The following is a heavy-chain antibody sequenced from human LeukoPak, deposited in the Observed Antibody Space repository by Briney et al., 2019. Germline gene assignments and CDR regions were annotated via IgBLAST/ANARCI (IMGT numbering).Heavy chain of an antibody. CDR2: IYYSGST. J-gene: IGHJ4*02. CDR3: ASLHYDFWSGYLVY. Sequence: SETLSLTCTVSGGSIRSYYWSWIRQPPGKGLEWIGYIYYSGSTNYNPSLKSRVTISVDTSKNQFSLKLSSVTAADTAVYYCASLHYDFWSGYLVYWGQGTLVTVSS. V-gene: IGHV4-59*01. CDR1: GGSIRSYY. D-gene: IGHD3-3*01.